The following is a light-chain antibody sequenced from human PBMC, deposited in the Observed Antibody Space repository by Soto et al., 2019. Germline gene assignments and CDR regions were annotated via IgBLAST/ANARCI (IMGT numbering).Light chain of an antibody. CDR2: TAA. J-gene: IGKJ2*01. V-gene: IGKV1-39*01. Sequence: IHMTQSPSSLSASVGDRVTITCRASQRITTYLNWYQQKPGKAPKLLSTTAATLQGGVPSRFSCRGSVTDFTLTITTRQPEDFATYFCQQSYSTPYTFGQGTKLEIK. CDR1: QRITTY. CDR3: QQSYSTPYT.